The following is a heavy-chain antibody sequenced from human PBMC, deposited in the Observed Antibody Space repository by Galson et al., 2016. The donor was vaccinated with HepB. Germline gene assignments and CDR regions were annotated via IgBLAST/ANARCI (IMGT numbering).Heavy chain of an antibody. Sequence: TLSLTCTVTGDSTTGGGHSWSWIRQPPGKGLEWIGYIYHSGSTYYNPSLKGRVTLSVDRSKNRFSLRLNSVTAADTAVYYCARIPDGGDPGYFQHWGQGTLVTVS. V-gene: IGHV4-30-2*01. CDR3: ARIPDGGDPGYFQH. D-gene: IGHD2-21*02. J-gene: IGHJ1*01. CDR1: GDSTTGGGHS. CDR2: IYHSGST.